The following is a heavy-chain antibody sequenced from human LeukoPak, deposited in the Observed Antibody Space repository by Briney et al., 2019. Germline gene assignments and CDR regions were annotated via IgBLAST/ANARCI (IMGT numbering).Heavy chain of an antibody. CDR2: IIPFFGTA. V-gene: IGHV1-69*13. J-gene: IGHJ6*03. CDR1: GGTFSSYA. CDR3: ASTVTYYYYYYYMDV. Sequence: SVKVSCKASGGTFSSYAISWVRQAPGQGLEWMGGIIPFFGTANYAQKFQGRVTITADESTSTAYMELSSLRSEDTAVYYCASTVTYYYYYYYMDVWGKGTTVTVSS. D-gene: IGHD4-17*01.